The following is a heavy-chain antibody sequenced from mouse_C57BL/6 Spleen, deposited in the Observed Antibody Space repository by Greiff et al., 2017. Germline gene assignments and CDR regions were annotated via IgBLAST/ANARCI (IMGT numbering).Heavy chain of an antibody. V-gene: IGHV5-4*01. Sequence: EVKLVESGGGLVKPGGSLKLSCAASGFTFSSYAMSWVRQTPEKRLEWVATISDGGSYTYYPDNVKGRFTISRDNAKNNLYLQMSHLKSEDTAMYYCARDNYSNWGYAMDYWGQGTSATVSS. CDR2: ISDGGSYT. CDR3: ARDNYSNWGYAMDY. J-gene: IGHJ4*01. D-gene: IGHD2-5*01. CDR1: GFTFSSYA.